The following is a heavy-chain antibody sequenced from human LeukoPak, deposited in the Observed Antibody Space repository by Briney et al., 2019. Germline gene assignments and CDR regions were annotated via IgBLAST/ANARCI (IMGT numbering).Heavy chain of an antibody. CDR1: GGSISSSSYY. Sequence: SETLSLTCTVSGGSISSSSYYWGWIRQPPGKGLEWIGSIYYSGSTYYNPSLKSRVTISVDTSKNQFSLKLSSVTAADTAVYYCARDWDSIRAFDIWGQGTMVTVSS. D-gene: IGHD1-26*01. CDR2: IYYSGST. J-gene: IGHJ3*02. V-gene: IGHV4-39*07. CDR3: ARDWDSIRAFDI.